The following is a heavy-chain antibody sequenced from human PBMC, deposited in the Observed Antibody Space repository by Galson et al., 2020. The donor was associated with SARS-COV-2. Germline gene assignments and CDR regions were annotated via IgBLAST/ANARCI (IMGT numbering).Heavy chain of an antibody. CDR2: IYHSGDS. V-gene: IGHV4-39*07. CDR3: SKKIGTYYDFWSGFQGAFDV. CDR1: GFSITSSSHY. D-gene: IGHD3-3*01. J-gene: IGHJ3*01. Sequence: SETLSLTCTVSGFSITSSSHYWGWLRQPPGKRLEWIGSIYHSGDSYYNPTLKRRTTISLDATKSQFSLKLTSVTAADTAMYFCSKKIGTYYDFWSGFQGAFDVWGLGAMVTVSS.